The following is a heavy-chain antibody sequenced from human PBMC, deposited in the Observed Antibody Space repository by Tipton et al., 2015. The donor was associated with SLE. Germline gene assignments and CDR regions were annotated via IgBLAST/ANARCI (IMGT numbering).Heavy chain of an antibody. CDR2: INHSGNT. CDR3: VRSSGYYIDF. V-gene: IGHV4-34*01. D-gene: IGHD3-3*01. J-gene: IGHJ4*02. Sequence: LRLSCAVYGGSFSGYYWTWIRQPPGKGLEWIGEINHSGNTNYSPYLKSRVIMSVDTSKNQFSLRLDSLTAADPAIYYCVRSSGYYIDFWGQGTLVTVSS. CDR1: GGSFSGYY.